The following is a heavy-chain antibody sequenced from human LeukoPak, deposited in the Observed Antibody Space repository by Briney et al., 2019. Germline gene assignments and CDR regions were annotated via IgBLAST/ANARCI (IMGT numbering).Heavy chain of an antibody. CDR1: GFTLSSCA. J-gene: IGHJ4*02. CDR2: ISTNGGSI. CDR3: ARRIAARREFDY. Sequence: GGSLRLSCSASGFTLSSCAMHWVRQAPGKGLEYVPGISTNGGSIYYADSVKGRFTISRDNSKNMLYLQMTSLRAEDTAVYYCARRIAARREFDYWGQGTLVTVSS. D-gene: IGHD6-6*01. V-gene: IGHV3-64D*06.